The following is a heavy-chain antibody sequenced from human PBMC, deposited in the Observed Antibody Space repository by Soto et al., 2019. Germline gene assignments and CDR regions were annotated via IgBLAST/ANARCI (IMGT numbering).Heavy chain of an antibody. D-gene: IGHD1-1*01. CDR3: ARQAKATGTDFGAFDI. V-gene: IGHV3-74*01. Sequence: GGSLRLSCAASGFTFSSYWMHWVRQAPGKGLVWVSRISSDGSSTSYADSVKGRFTISRDNAKNTVYLQMNSLRAEDTAVYYCARQAKATGTDFGAFDIWGQGTMVTVSS. CDR2: ISSDGSST. J-gene: IGHJ3*02. CDR1: GFTFSSYW.